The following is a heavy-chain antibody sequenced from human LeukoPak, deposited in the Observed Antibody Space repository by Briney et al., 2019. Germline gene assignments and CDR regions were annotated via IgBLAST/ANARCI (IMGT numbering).Heavy chain of an antibody. J-gene: IGHJ4*02. CDR3: ARDKPPGDIGTWYPFDY. CDR1: GFTFSNYW. D-gene: IGHD1-14*01. Sequence: GGSLRLSCAASGFTFSNYWMSWVRQAPGKGLEWVANMKHDGSEKNYVDSVKGRFTISRDNAKSSLFLQMNSLRAEDTAVYYCARDKPPGDIGTWYPFDYWGQGALVTVSS. CDR2: MKHDGSEK. V-gene: IGHV3-7*01.